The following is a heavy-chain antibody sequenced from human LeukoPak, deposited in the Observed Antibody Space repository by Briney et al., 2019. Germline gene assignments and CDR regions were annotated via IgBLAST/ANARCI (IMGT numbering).Heavy chain of an antibody. J-gene: IGHJ5*02. V-gene: IGHV1-2*02. CDR3: ARVLRFLEWSFDP. Sequence: ASVKVSCTASGYTFTGYYMHWVRQAPGQGLEWMGWINPNSGGTNYAQKFQGRVTMTRDTSISTAYMELSRLRSDDTAVYYCARVLRFLEWSFDPWGQGTLVTVSS. D-gene: IGHD3-3*01. CDR1: GYTFTGYY. CDR2: INPNSGGT.